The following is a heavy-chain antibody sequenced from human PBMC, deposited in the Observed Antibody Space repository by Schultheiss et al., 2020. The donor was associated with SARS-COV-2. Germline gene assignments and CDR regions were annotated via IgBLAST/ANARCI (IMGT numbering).Heavy chain of an antibody. CDR1: GYTFTSYY. CDR2: INPSGGST. D-gene: IGHD6-19*01. Sequence: ASVKVSCKASGYTFTSYYMHWVRQAPGQGLEWMGIINPSGGSTSYAQKFQGRVTITRDTSASTAYMELRSLRSDDTAVYYCARDQSAVAVGENWFDPWGQGTLVTVSS. CDR3: ARDQSAVAVGENWFDP. J-gene: IGHJ5*02. V-gene: IGHV1-46*01.